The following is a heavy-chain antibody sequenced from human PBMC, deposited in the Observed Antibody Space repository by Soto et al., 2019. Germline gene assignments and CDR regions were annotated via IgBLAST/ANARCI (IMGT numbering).Heavy chain of an antibody. CDR1: GYSFTSYW. CDR3: ARPLAAFGGVIASDAFDI. D-gene: IGHD3-16*02. V-gene: IGHV5-51*01. Sequence: GESLKISCKGSGYSFTSYWIGWVRQMPGKGLEWMGIIYPGDSDTRYSPSFQGQVAISADKSISTAYLQWSSLKASDTAMYYCARPLAAFGGVIASDAFDIWGQGTMVTVSS. CDR2: IYPGDSDT. J-gene: IGHJ3*02.